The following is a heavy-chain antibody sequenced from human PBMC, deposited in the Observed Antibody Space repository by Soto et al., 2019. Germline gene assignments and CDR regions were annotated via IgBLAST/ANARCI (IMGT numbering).Heavy chain of an antibody. CDR2: FDPEDGET. D-gene: IGHD6-13*01. CDR3: ATDPLIIGSSWPRDY. CDR1: GYTLTELS. Sequence: ASVKVSCKVSGYTLTELSMHWVRQAPGKGLEWMGGFDPEDGETIYAQKFQGRVTMTEDTSTDTAYMELSSLRSEDTAVYYCATDPLIIGSSWPRDYWGQGTLVTVSS. V-gene: IGHV1-24*01. J-gene: IGHJ4*02.